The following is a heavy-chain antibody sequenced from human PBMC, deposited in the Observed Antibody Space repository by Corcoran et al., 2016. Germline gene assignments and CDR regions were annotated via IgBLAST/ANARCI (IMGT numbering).Heavy chain of an antibody. CDR3: AARRWGSSGPTVYYGMDV. V-gene: IGHV1-58*01. D-gene: IGHD6-6*01. Sequence: QMQLVQSGPEVKKPGTSVKVSCKASGFTFTSSAVQWVRQARGQRLEWIGWIVVGSGNTNYAQKFQERVTITRDMSTSTAYMELSSLRSEDTAVYYCAARRWGSSGPTVYYGMDVWGQGTTVTVSS. J-gene: IGHJ6*02. CDR1: GFTFTSSA. CDR2: IVVGSGNT.